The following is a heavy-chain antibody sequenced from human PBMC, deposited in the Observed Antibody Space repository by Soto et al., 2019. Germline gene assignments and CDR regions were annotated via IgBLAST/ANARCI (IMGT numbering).Heavy chain of an antibody. V-gene: IGHV3-23*01. CDR1: GFTFSSYA. CDR2: ISGSGGST. Sequence: GGSLRLSCAASGFTFSSYAMSWVRQAPGKGLEWVSAISGSGGSTYYADSVKGRFTISRDNSKNTLYLQMNSLRAEDTAVYYCAKDPYSGSYYYYYYYMDVWGKGTTVTVSS. D-gene: IGHD1-26*01. CDR3: AKDPYSGSYYYYYYYMDV. J-gene: IGHJ6*03.